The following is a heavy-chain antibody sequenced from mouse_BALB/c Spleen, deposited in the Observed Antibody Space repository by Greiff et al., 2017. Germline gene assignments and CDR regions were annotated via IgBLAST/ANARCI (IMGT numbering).Heavy chain of an antibody. J-gene: IGHJ1*01. V-gene: IGHV5-17*02. CDR1: GFTFSSFG. CDR3: ARSPRNYYGSSYVWYFDV. Sequence: EVKLVESGGGLVQPGGSRKLSCAASGFTFSSFGMHWVRQAPEKGLEWVAYISSGSSTIYYADTVKGRFTISRDNPKNTLFLQMTSLRSEDTAMYYCARSPRNYYGSSYVWYFDVWGAGTTVTVSS. CDR2: ISSGSSTI. D-gene: IGHD1-1*01.